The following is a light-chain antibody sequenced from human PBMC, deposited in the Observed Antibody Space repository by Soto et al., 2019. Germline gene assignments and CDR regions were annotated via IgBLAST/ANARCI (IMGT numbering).Light chain of an antibody. V-gene: IGLV2-11*01. Sequence: QSALTQPRSVSGSPGQSVTFSCTGTSGDIGAYNYVSWYQFHPGKAPKMIIYDVNKRPSGVPDRFSGSKSGNTASLTISWLQAEDEADYYCCSYAGSYTLVFGGGTKVTVL. CDR1: SGDIGAYNY. CDR3: CSYAGSYTLV. J-gene: IGLJ2*01. CDR2: DVN.